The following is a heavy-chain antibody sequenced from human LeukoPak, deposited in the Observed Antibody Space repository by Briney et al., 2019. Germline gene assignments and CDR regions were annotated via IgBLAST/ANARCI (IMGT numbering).Heavy chain of an antibody. Sequence: ASVKVSCKASGYTFTGYYMHWVRQAPGQGLEWMGWIIPNSGGTSYAQKFQGRVTMTRDTSITTAYMELSRLRSDDTAVYYCARERAGGSGSYYIDYWGQGTLVTVSS. D-gene: IGHD3-10*01. J-gene: IGHJ4*02. V-gene: IGHV1-2*02. CDR1: GYTFTGYY. CDR3: ARERAGGSGSYYIDY. CDR2: IIPNSGGT.